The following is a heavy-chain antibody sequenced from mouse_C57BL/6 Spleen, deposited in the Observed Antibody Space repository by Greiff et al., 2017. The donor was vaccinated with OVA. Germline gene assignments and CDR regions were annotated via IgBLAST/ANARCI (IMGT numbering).Heavy chain of an antibody. CDR2: ISSGSSTI. CDR1: GFTFSDYG. CDR3: ARRDYGSGIFDY. Sequence: EVQRVESGGGLVKPGGSLKLSCAASGFTFSDYGMHWVRQAPEKGLEWVAYISSGSSTIYYADTVKGRFTISRDNAKNTLFLQMTSLRSEDTAMYYCARRDYGSGIFDYWGQGTTLTVSS. D-gene: IGHD1-1*01. J-gene: IGHJ2*01. V-gene: IGHV5-17*01.